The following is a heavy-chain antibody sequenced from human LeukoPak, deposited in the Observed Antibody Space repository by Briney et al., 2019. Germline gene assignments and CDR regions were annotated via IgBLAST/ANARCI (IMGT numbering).Heavy chain of an antibody. CDR2: INHSGST. CDR3: ARGAYRYGGKAGRYFDY. CDR1: GGSISSYY. D-gene: IGHD4-23*01. J-gene: IGHJ4*02. Sequence: SETLSLTCTVSGGSISSYYWSWIRQPPGKGLEWIGEINHSGSTNYNPSLKSRVTISVDTSKNQFSLKLSSVTAADTAVYYCARGAYRYGGKAGRYFDYWGQGTLVTVSS. V-gene: IGHV4-34*01.